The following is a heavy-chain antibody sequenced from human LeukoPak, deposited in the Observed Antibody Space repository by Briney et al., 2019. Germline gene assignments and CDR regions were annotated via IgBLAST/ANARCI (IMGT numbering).Heavy chain of an antibody. CDR1: GFTFSAYA. V-gene: IGHV3-23*01. CDR2: ISGSGGTT. Sequence: GGSLRLSCAASGFTFSAYAMAWVRQAPGKGLEWVSTISGSGGTTYSADSVKGRFTISRDNSKNTLYLQMNSPRAEDTAVYYCAKSGGSCSGGSCYYYYYYMDVWGKGTTVTVSS. D-gene: IGHD2-15*01. J-gene: IGHJ6*03. CDR3: AKSGGSCSGGSCYYYYYYMDV.